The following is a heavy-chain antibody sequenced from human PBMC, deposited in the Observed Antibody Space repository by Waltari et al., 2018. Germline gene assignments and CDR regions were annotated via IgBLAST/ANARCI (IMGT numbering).Heavy chain of an antibody. CDR2: IIPIFGTA. J-gene: IGHJ4*02. V-gene: IGHV1-69*01. D-gene: IGHD3-22*01. CDR1: GGTFSSYA. CDR3: ARASYYDSSGYYPRAFDY. Sequence: QVQLVQSGAEVKKPGSSVKVSCQASGGTFSSYAISWVRQAPGQGLEWMGGIIPIFGTANYETKFQGRVTITADESTSTAYMELSSLRSEDTAVYYCARASYYDSSGYYPRAFDYWGQGTLVTVSS.